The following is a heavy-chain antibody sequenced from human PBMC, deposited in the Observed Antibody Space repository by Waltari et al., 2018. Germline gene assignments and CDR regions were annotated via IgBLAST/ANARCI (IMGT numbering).Heavy chain of an antibody. J-gene: IGHJ4*02. CDR1: GFTGERNH. Sequence: EVQLVETGGGLIQPGASLRLSCAASGFTGERNHMYWVRQAPGKGLEWVSVFYRDGNTYYTDSVKGRFTISRDDSKNTLYLQMNSLRAEDTAVYYCAGGHFDYWGQGILVTVSS. CDR3: AGGHFDY. D-gene: IGHD3-16*01. CDR2: FYRDGNT. V-gene: IGHV3-53*02.